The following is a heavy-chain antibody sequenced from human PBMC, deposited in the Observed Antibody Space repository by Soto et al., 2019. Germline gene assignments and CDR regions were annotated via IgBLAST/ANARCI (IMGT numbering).Heavy chain of an antibody. CDR3: ARLSVSGSQTFDY. CDR2: INIDGSSI. D-gene: IGHD6-19*01. V-gene: IGHV3-74*01. J-gene: IGHJ4*02. CDR1: GFTFNDYW. Sequence: VGSLRLSCAASGFTFNDYWMHWVRQAPGKGLVWVSRINIDGSSITYADSVKGRFTISRDKAKSTLYLQMNSLRVEDTAVYFCARLSVSGSQTFDYWGQGALVTVSS.